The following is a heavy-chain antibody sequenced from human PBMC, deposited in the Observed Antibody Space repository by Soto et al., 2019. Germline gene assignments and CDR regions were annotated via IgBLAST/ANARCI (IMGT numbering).Heavy chain of an antibody. D-gene: IGHD1-26*01. CDR3: AREDGTFDY. J-gene: IGHJ4*02. V-gene: IGHV3-7*04. Sequence: VQLVESGGGLVQPGGSLRLSCTVSGFNFSRYWMNWVRQAPGKGLEWVANSRPDTDDRFHADSVRGRFSISRDNAKKSLFLQMNSLRVEDTAIYYCAREDGTFDYRGQGILVTVSS. CDR1: GFNFSRYW. CDR2: SRPDTDDR.